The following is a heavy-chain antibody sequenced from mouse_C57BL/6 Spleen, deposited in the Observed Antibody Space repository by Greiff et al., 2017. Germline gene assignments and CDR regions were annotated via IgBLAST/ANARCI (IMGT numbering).Heavy chain of an antibody. J-gene: IGHJ4*01. CDR2: IYPGDGDT. CDR3: AREGGLLPSMDY. V-gene: IGHV1-82*01. Sequence: VQLKESGPELVKPGASVKISCKASGYAFSSSWMNWVKQRPGKGLEWIGRIYPGDGDTNYNGKFKGKATLTADKSSSTAYMQLSSLTSEDSAVYFCAREGGLLPSMDYWGQGTSVTVSS. D-gene: IGHD2-3*01. CDR1: GYAFSSSW.